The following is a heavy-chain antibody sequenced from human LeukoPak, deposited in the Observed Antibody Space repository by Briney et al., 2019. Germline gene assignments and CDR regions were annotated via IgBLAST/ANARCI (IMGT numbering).Heavy chain of an antibody. CDR3: AGAIVVVPAASLDY. CDR1: GFTFSSYA. J-gene: IGHJ4*02. V-gene: IGHV3-30-3*01. Sequence: PGRSLRLSCAASGFTFSSYAMHWVRQAPGKGLEWVAVISYDGSNKYYADSVKGRFTISRDNSKNTLYLQMNSLRAEDTAVYYCAGAIVVVPAASLDYWGQGTLVTVS. CDR2: ISYDGSNK. D-gene: IGHD2-2*01.